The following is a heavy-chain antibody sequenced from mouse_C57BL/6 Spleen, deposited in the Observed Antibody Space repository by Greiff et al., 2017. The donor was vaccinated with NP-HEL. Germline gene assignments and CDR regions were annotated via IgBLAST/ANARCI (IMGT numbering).Heavy chain of an antibody. V-gene: IGHV1-76*01. CDR2: IYPGSGNT. CDR1: GYTFTDYY. Sequence: QVQLQQSGAELVRPGASVKLSCKASGYTFTDYYINWVKQRPGQGLEWIARIYPGSGNTYYNEKFKGKATLTAEKSSSTAYMQLSSLTSEDSAVYFCARSHYGSSYGYFDVWGTGTTVTVSS. J-gene: IGHJ1*03. CDR3: ARSHYGSSYGYFDV. D-gene: IGHD1-1*01.